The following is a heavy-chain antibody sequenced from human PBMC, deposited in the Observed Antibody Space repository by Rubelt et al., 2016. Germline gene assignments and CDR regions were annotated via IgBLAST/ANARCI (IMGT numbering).Heavy chain of an antibody. CDR2: MYHSGRT. CDR3: ARDPRPRLLCGFDY. J-gene: IGHJ4*02. Sequence: QVQLRESGPGLVRPSETLSLTCIVSASSISSDYYWGWVRQSPGKGLEWMGSMYHSGRTHYNPSLTSRVNISIDTYKNQFSLKLTAVTAADSAVDYCARDPRPRLLCGFDYWGQGALVTVSS. CDR1: ASSISSDYY. V-gene: IGHV4-38-2*02. D-gene: IGHD2-15*01.